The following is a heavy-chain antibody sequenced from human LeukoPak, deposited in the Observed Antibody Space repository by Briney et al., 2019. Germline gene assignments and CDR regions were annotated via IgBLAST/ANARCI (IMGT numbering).Heavy chain of an antibody. CDR2: IYPGDSDT. Sequence: GEPLKISCKGSGYSFTSYWIGWVRQMPGKGLGWMGIIYPGDSDTRYSPSFQGQVTISADKSSSTAYLQWSSLKASDTAMYYCARAYCSSTSCYLASWYNWFDPWGQGTLVTVSS. D-gene: IGHD2-2*01. J-gene: IGHJ5*02. CDR1: GYSFTSYW. V-gene: IGHV5-51*01. CDR3: ARAYCSSTSCYLASWYNWFDP.